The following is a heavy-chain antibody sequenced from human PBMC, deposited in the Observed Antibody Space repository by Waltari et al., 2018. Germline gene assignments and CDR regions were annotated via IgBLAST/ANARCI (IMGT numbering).Heavy chain of an antibody. J-gene: IGHJ4*02. CDR3: AREYYGIIAVAGHFDY. V-gene: IGHV3-30-3*01. CDR2: ISYDGSNK. D-gene: IGHD6-19*01. Sequence: QVQLVESGGGVVQPGRSLRLSCAASGFTFSSYAMHWVRQAPGKGLEWVAVISYDGSNKYYADSVKGRFTISRDNSKNTLYLQMNSLRAEDTAVYYCAREYYGIIAVAGHFDYWGQGTLVTVSS. CDR1: GFTFSSYA.